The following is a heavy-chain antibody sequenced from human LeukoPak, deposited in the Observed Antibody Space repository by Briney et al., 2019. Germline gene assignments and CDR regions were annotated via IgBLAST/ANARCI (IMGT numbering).Heavy chain of an antibody. CDR1: GGSINSYH. Sequence: SETLSLTCTVSGGSINSYHWSWIRQSPGHGLEWMGYICYSGSPYYNPSLTSRVTISVDTSKNQFSLRLSPVTAADTAVYYCARHGSRAVAGYFDYWGQGTLATVSS. J-gene: IGHJ4*02. V-gene: IGHV4-59*08. CDR3: ARHGSRAVAGYFDY. CDR2: ICYSGSP. D-gene: IGHD6-19*01.